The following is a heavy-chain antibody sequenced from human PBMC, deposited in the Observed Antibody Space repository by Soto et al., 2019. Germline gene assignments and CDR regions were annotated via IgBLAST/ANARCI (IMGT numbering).Heavy chain of an antibody. CDR1: GDAISNYY. CDR2: VHDSGST. D-gene: IGHD1-20*01. Sequence: SETLSLTCSVSGDAISNYYWSWLRQTPGKGLEWIGCVHDSGSTDYNPSFKGRVSMSLQTSKSQFSLNLRSVTAADTATYFCARGTRALITSFFAYWGQGLPVTVSS. V-gene: IGHV4-59*01. J-gene: IGHJ4*02. CDR3: ARGTRALITSFFAY.